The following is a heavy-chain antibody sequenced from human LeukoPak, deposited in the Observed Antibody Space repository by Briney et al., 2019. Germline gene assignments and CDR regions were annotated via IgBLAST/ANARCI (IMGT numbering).Heavy chain of an antibody. CDR2: IKQDGSEK. CDR3: ARDRGSSGWYEFDS. J-gene: IGHJ4*02. Sequence: GGSLRLSCAASGFTSSSYWMSWVRQAPGRGLEWVANIKQDGSEKYYVDSVKGRFTISRDNAKNSLYLQMNSLRAEDTAVYYCARDRGSSGWYEFDSWGQGTLVTVSS. V-gene: IGHV3-7*01. CDR1: GFTSSSYW. D-gene: IGHD6-19*01.